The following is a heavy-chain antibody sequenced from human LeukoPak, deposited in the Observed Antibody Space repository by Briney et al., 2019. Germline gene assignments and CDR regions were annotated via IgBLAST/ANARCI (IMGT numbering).Heavy chain of an antibody. Sequence: GGSLRLSCTASGFTFGDYTMSWIRQAPGKGLEWVGFIRSKAYGETADYAASVKGRFTISRDDSKAIAYLQMNSLKTEDTAVYHCTRDRGAYNLYNYWGQGTLVTVSS. CDR3: TRDRGAYNLYNY. V-gene: IGHV3-49*03. J-gene: IGHJ4*02. D-gene: IGHD1-1*01. CDR1: GFTFGDYT. CDR2: IRSKAYGETA.